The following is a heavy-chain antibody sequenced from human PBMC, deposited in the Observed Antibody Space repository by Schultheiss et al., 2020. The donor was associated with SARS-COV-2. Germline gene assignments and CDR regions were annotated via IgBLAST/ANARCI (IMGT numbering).Heavy chain of an antibody. V-gene: IGHV4-39*01. CDR1: GGSISSGSYY. CDR3: ARHSGDPHSYNWFDP. D-gene: IGHD4-17*01. Sequence: SETLSLTCTVSGGSISSGSYYWSWIRQPPGKGLEWIGYIYYSGSTYYNPSLKSRVTISVDTSKNQFSLKLSSVTAADTAVYYCARHSGDPHSYNWFDPWGQGTLVTVSS. CDR2: IYYSGST. J-gene: IGHJ5*02.